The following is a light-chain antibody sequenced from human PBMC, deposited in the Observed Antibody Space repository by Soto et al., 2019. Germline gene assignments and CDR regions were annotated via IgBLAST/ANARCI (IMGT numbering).Light chain of an antibody. CDR3: QVWDSSSDHPV. CDR1: NIGSKS. V-gene: IGLV3-21*04. J-gene: IGLJ7*01. Sequence: SYELTQPPSVSVAPGKTARMTCGGNNIGSKSVHWYQQKPGQAPVLVIYYNSDRPSGIPERFSGSNSGNTATLTISRVEAGDEADHYCQVWDSSSDHPVFGGGTQLTVL. CDR2: YNS.